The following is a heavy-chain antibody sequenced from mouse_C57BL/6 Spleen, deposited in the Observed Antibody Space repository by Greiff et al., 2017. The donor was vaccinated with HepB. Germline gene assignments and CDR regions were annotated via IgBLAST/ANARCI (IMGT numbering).Heavy chain of an antibody. J-gene: IGHJ4*01. V-gene: IGHV1-81*01. CDR1: GYTFTSYG. Sequence: VQLQESGAELARPGASVKLSCKASGYTFTSYGISWVKQRTGQGLEWIGEIYPRSGNTYYNEKFKGKATLTADKSSSTAYMELRSLTSEDSAVYFCARNGNPDAMDYWGQGTSVTVSA. CDR2: IYPRSGNT. CDR3: ARNGNPDAMDY.